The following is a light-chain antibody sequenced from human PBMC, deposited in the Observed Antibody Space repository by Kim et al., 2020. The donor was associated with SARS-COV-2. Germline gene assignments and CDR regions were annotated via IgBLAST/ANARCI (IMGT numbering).Light chain of an antibody. CDR1: HLQNTS. CDR2: HHT. Sequence: PALTATITCSGDHLQNTSVSSYQKTPGLSPVLFLFHHTRPPSGIPARFSGASSANTATLTLSGTQAMDEAEYYCQACDMSSYVVFGGGTQLTV. CDR3: QACDMSSYVV. J-gene: IGLJ2*01. V-gene: IGLV3-1*01.